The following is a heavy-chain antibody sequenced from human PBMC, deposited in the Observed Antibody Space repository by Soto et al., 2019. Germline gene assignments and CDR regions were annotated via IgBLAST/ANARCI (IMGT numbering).Heavy chain of an antibody. CDR1: EFSFGLFA. CDR2: LSGSGSDT. CDR3: AKLPTRGVHLGELSLYRGGRYSYQMDL. D-gene: IGHD3-16*02. J-gene: IGHJ6*02. V-gene: IGHV3-23*01. Sequence: QLSQSGGGLVQPGGSLRLSCAASEFSFGLFAMHWVRQAPGRGLEWVAGLSGSGSDTYYADSVKGRFTVSRDNSRSTLFLEMSSLRSDYTAVYYCAKLPTRGVHLGELSLYRGGRYSYQMDLWGQGTTVTVSS.